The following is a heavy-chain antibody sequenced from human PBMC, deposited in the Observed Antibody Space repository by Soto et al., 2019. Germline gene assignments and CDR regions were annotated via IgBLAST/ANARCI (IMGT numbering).Heavy chain of an antibody. J-gene: IGHJ2*01. D-gene: IGHD1-26*01. CDR2: IYHSGSS. CDR3: ARGSTWMGVWGGDWYFEL. CDR1: GGSVTSGSNY. V-gene: IGHV4-61*01. Sequence: QVQLQESGPGLVKPSETLSLTCTVSGGSVTSGSNYWSWIRQPPGKGLEWIGYIYHSGSSNYTPPLMSRATIYVDTSKSQFSLRLSSVTAADTAVYYCARGSTWMGVWGGDWYFELWGRGTLVTVSS.